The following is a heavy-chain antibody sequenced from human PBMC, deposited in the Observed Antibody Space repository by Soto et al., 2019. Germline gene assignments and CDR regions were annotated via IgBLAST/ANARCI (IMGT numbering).Heavy chain of an antibody. Sequence: QELLVESGGGVVQPGRSLRLSCAASVFTFSSFAMHWVRQAPGKGLEWVSVISFNGLSQFYPDSIRGRFTISRDNSKNTLYLQLDSLRPDDTAVYYCARGGRGLRGAFDVWGQGTEVSVS. V-gene: IGHV3-30*03. CDR2: ISFNGLSQ. CDR1: VFTFSSFA. CDR3: ARGGRGLRGAFDV. J-gene: IGHJ3*01. D-gene: IGHD3-16*01.